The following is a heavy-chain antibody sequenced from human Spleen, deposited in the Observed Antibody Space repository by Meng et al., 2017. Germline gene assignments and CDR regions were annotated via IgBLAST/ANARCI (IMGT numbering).Heavy chain of an antibody. CDR2: INPNSGGT. Sequence: ASVKVSCKASGYTFTGYYLHWVRQAPGQGLEWMGWINPNSGGTNYPQKFQGRVTMTRDTSISTTHMELSGLRSDDTAMYYCAREGYNSGWYGAFDIWGQGTTVTVSS. J-gene: IGHJ3*02. D-gene: IGHD6-19*01. V-gene: IGHV1-2*02. CDR3: AREGYNSGWYGAFDI. CDR1: GYTFTGYY.